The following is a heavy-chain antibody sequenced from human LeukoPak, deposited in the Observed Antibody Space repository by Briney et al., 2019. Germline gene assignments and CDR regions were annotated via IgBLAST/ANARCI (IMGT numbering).Heavy chain of an antibody. V-gene: IGHV3-21*01. D-gene: IGHD3-3*02. J-gene: IGHJ4*02. CDR3: ARELVLEY. CDR2: ISSNSTYM. Sequence: GGSLRLSCAASGFTFSRYAMNWVRQAPGKGLEWVSSISSNSTYMYYPDSVKGRFTIYRDNAKNSLYLQMNSLRAEDTAIYYCARELVLEYWGEGTLVSVSS. CDR1: GFTFSRYA.